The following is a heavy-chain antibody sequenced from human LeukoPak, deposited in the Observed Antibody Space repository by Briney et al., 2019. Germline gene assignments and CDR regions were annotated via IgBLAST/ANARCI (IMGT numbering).Heavy chain of an antibody. CDR1: GFTFSSYG. CDR3: ARGCSTSCYLFDP. V-gene: IGHV3-33*01. D-gene: IGHD2-2*01. J-gene: IGHJ5*02. CDR2: IWYDGSNK. Sequence: PGGSLRLSCAASGFTFSSYGMHWVRQAPGKGLEWVAVIWYDGSNKYYADSVKGRFTISRDNSKNTLYLQMNSLRAEDTAVYYCARGCSTSCYLFDPWSQGTLVTVSS.